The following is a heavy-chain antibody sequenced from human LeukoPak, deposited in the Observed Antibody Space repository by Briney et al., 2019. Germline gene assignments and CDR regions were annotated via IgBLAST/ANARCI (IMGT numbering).Heavy chain of an antibody. CDR2: IYSGGST. CDR3: AKDGHGGTPRFEY. D-gene: IGHD2-15*01. Sequence: GGSLRLSCAASGFTVSSNYMSWVRQAPGKGLECVSVIYSGGSTYYADSVKGRFTISRDNAKNSLYLQMNSLRAEDTAVYYCAKDGHGGTPRFEYWGQGTLVTVSS. V-gene: IGHV3-53*01. CDR1: GFTVSSNY. J-gene: IGHJ4*02.